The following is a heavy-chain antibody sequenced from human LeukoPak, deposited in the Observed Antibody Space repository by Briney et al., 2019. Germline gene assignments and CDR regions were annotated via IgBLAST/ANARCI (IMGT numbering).Heavy chain of an antibody. CDR3: ARMYYYDSSEEFDY. Sequence: ASVKVSCKASGYTFTGYYMHWVRQAPGQGLEWMGWINPNSGGTNYAQKFQGRVTMTRDTSISTAYMELSRLRSDDTAVYYCARMYYYDSSEEFDYWGQGTLATVSS. V-gene: IGHV1-2*02. J-gene: IGHJ4*02. D-gene: IGHD3-22*01. CDR2: INPNSGGT. CDR1: GYTFTGYY.